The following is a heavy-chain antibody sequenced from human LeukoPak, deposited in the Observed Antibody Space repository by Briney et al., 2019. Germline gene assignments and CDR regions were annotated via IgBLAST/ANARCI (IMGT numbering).Heavy chain of an antibody. CDR1: GFIFNNYE. CDR2: ISGSGSTI. CDR3: ARGGTLEYFQH. Sequence: GGSLRLSCAASGFIFNNYEMNWVRQAPGKGLEWVSSISGSGSTIYYADSVKGRFTISRDNAKNSLFLQMNSLTAEDTAVYYCARGGTLEYFQHWGQGTLVTVSS. V-gene: IGHV3-48*03. J-gene: IGHJ1*01.